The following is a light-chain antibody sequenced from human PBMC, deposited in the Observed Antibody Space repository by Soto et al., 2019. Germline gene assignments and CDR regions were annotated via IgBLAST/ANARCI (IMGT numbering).Light chain of an antibody. J-gene: IGKJ5*01. V-gene: IGKV1-39*01. Sequence: DIQITQSPGSLSAYLLGRVSITCRASQSISSYLNCYQQKPGKAPKLLIYAASSLQSGDPSRFSGSGSGTDFTLTLSSLQPEDFATYCCQQSDSTLPTSGQVTRLEI. CDR2: AAS. CDR1: QSISSY. CDR3: QQSDSTLPT.